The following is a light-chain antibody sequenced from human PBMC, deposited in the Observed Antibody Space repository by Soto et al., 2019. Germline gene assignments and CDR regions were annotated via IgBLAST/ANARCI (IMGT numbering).Light chain of an antibody. CDR1: QSVRTV. CDR3: QQRTDWPTIT. V-gene: IGKV3-11*01. J-gene: IGKJ5*01. Sequence: EIVLTQSPATLSLSPGERATLSCGASQSVRTVLAWYQQKPGQAPRLLIYDASTRATGVPARFSGSGSGTDFTLTISNLESEDFGFYCCQQRTDWPTITFGQGTRLDIK. CDR2: DAS.